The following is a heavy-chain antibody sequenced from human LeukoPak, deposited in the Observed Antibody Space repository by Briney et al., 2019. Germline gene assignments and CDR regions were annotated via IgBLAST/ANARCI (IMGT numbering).Heavy chain of an antibody. V-gene: IGHV4-59*11. Sequence: SETLSLTCTVSGGSISSHYWSWIRQPPGKGLEWIGYIYYSGSTNYNPSLKSRVTISVDTSKNQFSLKPSSVTAADTAVYYCARGGRIAALNWFDPWGQGTLVTVSS. CDR3: ARGGRIAALNWFDP. D-gene: IGHD6-6*01. CDR2: IYYSGST. J-gene: IGHJ5*02. CDR1: GGSISSHY.